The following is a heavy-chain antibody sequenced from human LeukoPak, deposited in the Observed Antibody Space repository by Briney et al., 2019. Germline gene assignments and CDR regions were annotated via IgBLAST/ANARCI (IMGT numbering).Heavy chain of an antibody. CDR2: IYYSGST. Sequence: SETLSLTCTVSGGSISSYYWSWIRQPPGKGLEWIGYIYYSGSTNYNPSLKSRVTISVDTSKNQFSLKLSSVTAADTAVYYCARQGVAVAGTHFDYWGQGTLVTVSS. D-gene: IGHD6-19*01. CDR1: GGSISSYY. V-gene: IGHV4-59*08. CDR3: ARQGVAVAGTHFDY. J-gene: IGHJ4*02.